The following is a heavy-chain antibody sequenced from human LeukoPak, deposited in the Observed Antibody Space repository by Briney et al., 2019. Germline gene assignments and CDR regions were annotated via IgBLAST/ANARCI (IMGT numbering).Heavy chain of an antibody. CDR1: GGSISSSSYY. CDR2: FYYSGST. Sequence: PSETLSLTCTVSGGSISSSSYYWGWIRQPPGKGLEWIGNFYYSGSTYYNPSLKSRVTIFVDTSKNQFSLKLSSVTAADTAVYYCARFGYYYDSNGYYYWGQGTLVTVSS. CDR3: ARFGYYYDSNGYYY. D-gene: IGHD3-22*01. J-gene: IGHJ4*02. V-gene: IGHV4-39*01.